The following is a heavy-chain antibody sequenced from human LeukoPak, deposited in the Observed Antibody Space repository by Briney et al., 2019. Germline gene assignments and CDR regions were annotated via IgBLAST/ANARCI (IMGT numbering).Heavy chain of an antibody. V-gene: IGHV1-2*02. CDR3: AREGDIVVVPAAFDY. D-gene: IGHD2-2*01. CDR1: GYTFTGYY. J-gene: IGHJ4*02. CDR2: INPNSGGT. Sequence: ASVKVSCKASGYTFTGYYMHWVRQAPGQGLEWMGWINPNSGGTNYAQKFQGRVTMIRDTSISTAYMELSRLRSDDTAVYYCAREGDIVVVPAAFDYWGQGTLVTVSS.